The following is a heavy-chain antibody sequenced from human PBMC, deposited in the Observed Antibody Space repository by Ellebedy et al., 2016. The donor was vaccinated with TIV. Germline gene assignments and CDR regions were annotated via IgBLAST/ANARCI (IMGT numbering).Heavy chain of an antibody. CDR2: ISGSGGGST. Sequence: GGSLRLXCAASGFTFSSYTMNWVRQAPGKGLEWVSVISGSGGGSTYYADSVKGRFTISRDNSKNTLYLQMNSLRAEDTAVYYCAKGSGSGSGNPVPFDYWGQGTLVTVSS. J-gene: IGHJ4*02. D-gene: IGHD3-10*01. V-gene: IGHV3-23*01. CDR1: GFTFSSYT. CDR3: AKGSGSGSGNPVPFDY.